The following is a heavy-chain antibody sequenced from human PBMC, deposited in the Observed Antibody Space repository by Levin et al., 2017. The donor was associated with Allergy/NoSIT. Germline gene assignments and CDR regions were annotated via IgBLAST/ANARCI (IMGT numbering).Heavy chain of an antibody. CDR1: GGTFSSYA. Sequence: SVKVSCKASGGTFSSYAISWVRQAPGQGLEWMGGIIPIFGTANYAQKFQGRVTITADESTSTAYMELSSLRSEDTAVYYCAGGGQQLVVVRGIWFDPWGQGTLVTVSS. V-gene: IGHV1-69*13. J-gene: IGHJ5*02. CDR2: IIPIFGTA. CDR3: AGGGQQLVVVRGIWFDP. D-gene: IGHD6-13*01.